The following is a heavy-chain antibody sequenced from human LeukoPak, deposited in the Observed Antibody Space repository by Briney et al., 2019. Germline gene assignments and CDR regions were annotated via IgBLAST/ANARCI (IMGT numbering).Heavy chain of an antibody. D-gene: IGHD6-19*01. CDR1: GGSIGSSSYY. J-gene: IGHJ3*02. CDR3: ARDENSSGYYGTFDI. CDR2: IYYSGST. V-gene: IGHV4-39*07. Sequence: SETLSLTCTVSGGSIGSSSYYWGWIRQPPGKGLEWIGSIYYSGSTYYNPSLKSRVTISVDTSKNQFSLKLSSVTAADTAVYYCARDENSSGYYGTFDIWGQGTMVTVSS.